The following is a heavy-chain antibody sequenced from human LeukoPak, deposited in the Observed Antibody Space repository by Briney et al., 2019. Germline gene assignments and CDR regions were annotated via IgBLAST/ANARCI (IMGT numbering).Heavy chain of an antibody. V-gene: IGHV1-46*01. CDR3: ARDGWLNSGSYYFDY. Sequence: GASVKVSCKASGYTLTNNYMHWVRQAPGQGLEWVGMINPRDHSSTYAQSFQGRVSLTRDTSTSTVYLELSSLRSEDTAVYYCARDGWLNSGSYYFDYWGQGTLVTVSS. CDR2: INPRDHSS. CDR1: GYTLTNNY. D-gene: IGHD1-26*01. J-gene: IGHJ4*02.